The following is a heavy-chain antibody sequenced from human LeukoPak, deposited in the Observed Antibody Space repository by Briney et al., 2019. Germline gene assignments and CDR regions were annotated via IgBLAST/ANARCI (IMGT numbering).Heavy chain of an antibody. Sequence: EGSLRLSCAASGFTFSTYAMSWVRQTPGKGLECISGISGSAGTTYYADSVKGRFTISRDNYKNTLYLQMNSLRAEDTAVYYCARNPPATTLDYWGQGTLVTVSS. D-gene: IGHD2-2*01. CDR3: ARNPPATTLDY. V-gene: IGHV3-23*01. J-gene: IGHJ4*02. CDR1: GFTFSTYA. CDR2: ISGSAGTT.